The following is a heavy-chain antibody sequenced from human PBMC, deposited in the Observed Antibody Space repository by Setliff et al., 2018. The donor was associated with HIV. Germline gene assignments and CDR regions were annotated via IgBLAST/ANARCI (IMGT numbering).Heavy chain of an antibody. CDR1: GLIFSSYW. V-gene: IGHV3-23*01. CDR3: AKHHYCSGSSCSYDF. D-gene: IGHD2-15*01. Sequence: GGSLRLSCAASGLIFSSYWMSWVRQAPGKGLEWVSTISGSGDYIFYRDSVKGRFTISRDNSKNTVFLQMNSLRAEDTAVYFCAKHHYCSGSSCSYDFWGRGTLVTVSS. J-gene: IGHJ4*02. CDR2: ISGSGDYI.